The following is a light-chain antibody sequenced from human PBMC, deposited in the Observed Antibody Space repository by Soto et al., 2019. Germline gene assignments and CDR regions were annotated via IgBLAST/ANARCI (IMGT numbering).Light chain of an antibody. V-gene: IGKV3-11*01. Sequence: EIVLTQSPATLSLSPGERDTFSCRASQSVASYLVWYQQRPGQAPRALIYDASNRATDIPARFSGSGSGTDLTLTISSRETEDFAVYYCQQRINSPWTFGQGTNVEIK. J-gene: IGKJ1*01. CDR2: DAS. CDR1: QSVASY. CDR3: QQRINSPWT.